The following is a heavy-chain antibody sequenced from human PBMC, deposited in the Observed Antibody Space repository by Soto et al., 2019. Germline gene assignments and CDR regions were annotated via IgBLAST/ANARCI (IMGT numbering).Heavy chain of an antibody. CDR3: ANSRSPYYYYYMDV. CDR1: GFTFSSYA. CDR2: ISGSGGST. V-gene: IGHV3-23*01. J-gene: IGHJ6*03. Sequence: GGSLRLSCAASGFTFSSYAMSWVRQAPGKGLEWVSAISGSGGSTYYADSVKGRFTISRDNSKNTLYLQMNSLRAEDTAVYYCANSRSPYYYYYMDVWGKGTTVTVSS.